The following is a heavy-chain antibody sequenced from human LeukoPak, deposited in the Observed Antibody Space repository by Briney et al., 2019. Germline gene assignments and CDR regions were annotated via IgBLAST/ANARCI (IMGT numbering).Heavy chain of an antibody. CDR1: GGSISSYY. J-gene: IGHJ4*02. CDR2: IYYSGST. V-gene: IGHV4-59*01. CDR3: AIGGRQQLVLDY. Sequence: SETLPLTCTVSGGSISSYYWSWIRQPPGKGLEWIGYIYYSGSTNYNPSLKSRVTISVDTSKNQFSLKLSSVTAADTAVYYCAIGGRQQLVLDYWGQGTLVTVSS. D-gene: IGHD6-13*01.